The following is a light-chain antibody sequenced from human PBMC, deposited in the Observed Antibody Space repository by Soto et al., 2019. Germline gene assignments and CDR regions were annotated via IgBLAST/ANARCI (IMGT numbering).Light chain of an antibody. CDR2: GAS. V-gene: IGKV1-27*01. J-gene: IGKJ1*01. CDR3: QKYDTVPWT. CDR1: QGIGHY. Sequence: DIQMTQSPSSLPASVGDRVTITCRASQGIGHYLVWYQQKPGKVPKLLIYGASILQSGVPSRFSGSGSGTYFTLTMRSLQPEDAATYYCQKYDTVPWTFGQGTKVEIK.